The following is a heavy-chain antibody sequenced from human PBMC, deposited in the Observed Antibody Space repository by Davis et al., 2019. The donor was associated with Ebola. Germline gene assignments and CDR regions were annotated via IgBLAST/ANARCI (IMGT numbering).Heavy chain of an antibody. J-gene: IGHJ4*02. CDR3: ARDAYSRSA. CDR2: ISTDGQRT. V-gene: IGHV3-74*01. CDR1: GFIFTNYW. D-gene: IGHD6-13*01. Sequence: GESLKISCEASGFIFTNYWMHWVRQVPGKGLVWVSRISTDGQRTTYADFVKGRFTIARDNAKNTLYLEMSSLRVDDTAVYYCARDAYSRSAWGQGTLVTVSS.